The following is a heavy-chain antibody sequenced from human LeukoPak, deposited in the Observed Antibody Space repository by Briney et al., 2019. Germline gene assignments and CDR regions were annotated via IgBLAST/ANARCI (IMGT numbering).Heavy chain of an antibody. D-gene: IGHD3-10*01. CDR3: ARDHVLLWFGELLHYGMDV. CDR1: GVTISSYY. CDR2: IYYSGST. V-gene: IGHV4-59*01. J-gene: IGHJ6*04. Sequence: SETLSLTCTVSGVTISSYYWSWIRQPPGKGLEWIGYIYYSGSTNYNPSLKNRLTISVDTPKNQFSLKLSAVTAADTAVYYCARDHVLLWFGELLHYGMDVWGKGTTVTVSS.